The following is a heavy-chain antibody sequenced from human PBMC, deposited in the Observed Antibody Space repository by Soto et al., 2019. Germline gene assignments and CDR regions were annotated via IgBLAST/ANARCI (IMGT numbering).Heavy chain of an antibody. CDR2: VSAGGDMT. CDR3: ARGDRGGSGSPASYYYSGLDV. CDR1: GFTFNSYA. D-gene: IGHD3-10*01. Sequence: DVQVLESGGDLVQPGGSLRLSCAASGFTFNSYAMSWVRQAPGKGLEWVSSVSAGGDMTYYSDSVKGRFTISRDNSNNALFLQMNSLRLEDTALYYCARGDRGGSGSPASYYYSGLDVWGQGTTVTVS. J-gene: IGHJ6*02. V-gene: IGHV3-23*01.